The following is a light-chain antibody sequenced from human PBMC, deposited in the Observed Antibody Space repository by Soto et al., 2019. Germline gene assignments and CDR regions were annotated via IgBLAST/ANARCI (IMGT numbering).Light chain of an antibody. CDR2: EVS. CDR3: CSYTSTNSRV. J-gene: IGLJ3*02. V-gene: IGLV2-14*01. Sequence: QSALTQPASMSGSPGQSITISCTGTSNDVGGYNYVSWYQQHPGKAPKLMIFEVSNRPSGVSNRFSGSKSVNTASLTISGLQAEDEAYYYCCSYTSTNSRVFGGGTKVTVL. CDR1: SNDVGGYNY.